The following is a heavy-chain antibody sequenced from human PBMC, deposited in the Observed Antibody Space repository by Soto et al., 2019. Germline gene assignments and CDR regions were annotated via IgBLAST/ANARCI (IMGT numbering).Heavy chain of an antibody. D-gene: IGHD2-15*01. CDR2: NSSSGYI. CDR1: GFNFNSYT. V-gene: IGHV3-21*01. Sequence: GGSLRLSCAASGFNFNSYTINWVRQAPGKRLEWLSPNSSSGYIFSTDSVRGRFTISRDNAKNSVYLQINSLRAEDTAVYFCARDCSGGSCFPGMDVWGQGTTVTVSS. J-gene: IGHJ6*02. CDR3: ARDCSGGSCFPGMDV.